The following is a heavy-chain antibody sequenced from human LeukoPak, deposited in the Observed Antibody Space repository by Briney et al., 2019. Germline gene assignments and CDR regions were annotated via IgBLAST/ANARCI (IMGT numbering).Heavy chain of an antibody. Sequence: GGSLRLSCAASGFTFSSYGMHWVRQAPGKGLEWVAVISYDGSNKYYADSVKGRFTISRDNSKNTLYLQMNSLRDEDTAVYYCARDDGDFPYYYYGMDVWGQGTTVTVSS. CDR2: ISYDGSNK. CDR3: ARDDGDFPYYYYGMDV. CDR1: GFTFSSYG. V-gene: IGHV3-30*03. J-gene: IGHJ6*02. D-gene: IGHD4-17*01.